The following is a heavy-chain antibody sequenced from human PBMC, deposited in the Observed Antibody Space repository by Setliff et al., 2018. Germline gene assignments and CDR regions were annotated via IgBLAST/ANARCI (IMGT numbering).Heavy chain of an antibody. J-gene: IGHJ4*02. CDR2: ISADDVSI. Sequence: GGSLRLSCAASGFTFTDHYMSWIRQTPGKGLEWLCYISADDVSILYADSVKGRFSVSRDNAKNSLSLQMNNLRTEDTAVYYCFGAGTCSYWGQGTLVTVS. CDR3: FGAGTCSY. V-gene: IGHV3-11*04. CDR1: GFTFTDHY. D-gene: IGHD3-10*01.